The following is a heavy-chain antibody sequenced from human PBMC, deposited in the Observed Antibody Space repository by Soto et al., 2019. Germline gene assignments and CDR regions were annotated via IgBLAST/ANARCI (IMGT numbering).Heavy chain of an antibody. CDR2: ISYDGSNK. D-gene: IGHD6-13*01. Sequence: GGSLRLSCAASGFTFSSYAMHWVRQAPGKGLEWVAVISYDGSNKYYADSVKGRFTISRDNSKNTLYLQMNSLRAEDTAVYYCARSPYSSSWSLYYYYGMDVWGQGTTVTVSS. V-gene: IGHV3-30-3*01. CDR3: ARSPYSSSWSLYYYYGMDV. CDR1: GFTFSSYA. J-gene: IGHJ6*02.